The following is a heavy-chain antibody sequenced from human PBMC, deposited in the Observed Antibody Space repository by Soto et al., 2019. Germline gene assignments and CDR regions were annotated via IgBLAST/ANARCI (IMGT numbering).Heavy chain of an antibody. CDR3: AKEGYCISTSCYRRYYYYYMYV. CDR2: ISGSGGST. V-gene: IGHV3-23*01. CDR1: GFTFSSYA. D-gene: IGHD2-2*01. J-gene: IGHJ6*03. Sequence: GGSLRLSCAASGFTFSSYAMSWVRQAPGKGLEWVSAISGSGGSTYYADSVKGRFTISRDNSKNTLYLQMNSLRAEDTAVYYCAKEGYCISTSCYRRYYYYYMYVWGKGTTVTVSS.